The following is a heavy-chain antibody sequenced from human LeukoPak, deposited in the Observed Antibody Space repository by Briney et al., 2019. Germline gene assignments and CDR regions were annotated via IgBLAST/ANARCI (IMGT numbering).Heavy chain of an antibody. CDR3: ARVLEGSSGQHWYFDL. J-gene: IGHJ2*01. CDR2: IYHSGST. Sequence: PSETLSPTCAVYGVSFSGYYWSWIRQPPGKGLEWLGEIYHSGSTNYNPSLKSRFTISVDTSKNQFSLRLSSVTAADTAVYYCARVLEGSSGQHWYFDLWGRGTLVTVSS. V-gene: IGHV4-34*01. CDR1: GVSFSGYY. D-gene: IGHD6-19*01.